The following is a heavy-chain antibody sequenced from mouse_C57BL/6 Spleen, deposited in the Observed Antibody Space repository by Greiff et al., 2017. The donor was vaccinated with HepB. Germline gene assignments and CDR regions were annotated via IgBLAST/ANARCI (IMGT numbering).Heavy chain of an antibody. J-gene: IGHJ3*01. CDR3: ARLGDYPFAY. V-gene: IGHV1-81*01. CDR1: GYTFTSYG. Sequence: QVHVKQSGAELARPGASVKLSCKASGYTFTSYGISWVKQRTGQGLEWIGEIYPRSGNTYYNEKFKGKATLTADKSSSTAYMELRSLTSEDSAVYFCARLGDYPFAYWGQGTLVTVSA. CDR2: IYPRSGNT. D-gene: IGHD2-4*01.